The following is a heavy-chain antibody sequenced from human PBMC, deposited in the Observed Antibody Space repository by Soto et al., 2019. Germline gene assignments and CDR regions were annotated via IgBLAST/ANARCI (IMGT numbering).Heavy chain of an antibody. Sequence: GASVKVSCKASGGTFSSYAISWVRQAPGQGLEWMGGIIPIFGTANYAQKFQGRVTITADESTSTAYMELSSLRSEDTAVYYCAPSSSWYYDWFDPWGQGTLVTVSS. CDR1: GGTFSSYA. J-gene: IGHJ5*02. D-gene: IGHD6-13*01. CDR2: IIPIFGTA. V-gene: IGHV1-69*13. CDR3: APSSSWYYDWFDP.